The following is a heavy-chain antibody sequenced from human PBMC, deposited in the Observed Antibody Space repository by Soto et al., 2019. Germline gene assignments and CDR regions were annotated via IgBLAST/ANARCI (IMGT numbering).Heavy chain of an antibody. D-gene: IGHD1-1*01. CDR3: AKDTGFDWNHPRYNWFDP. V-gene: IGHV3-9*01. J-gene: IGHJ5*02. CDR2: ISWNSGSI. CDR1: GFTFDDYA. Sequence: GGSLRLSCAASGFTFDDYAMHWVRQAPGKGLEWVSGISWNSGSIGYADSVKGRFTISRDNAKNSLYLQMNSLRAEDTALYYCAKDTGFDWNHPRYNWFDPWGQGTLVTVSS.